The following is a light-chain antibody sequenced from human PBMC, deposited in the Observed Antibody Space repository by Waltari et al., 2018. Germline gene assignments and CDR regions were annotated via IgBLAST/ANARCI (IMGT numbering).Light chain of an antibody. CDR3: NSRDPSDKHVL. V-gene: IGLV3-19*01. Sequence: SSELTQDPAVPVAVGQTVTITFQGRSLNPFYANWYQQKPGLAPFLAIRGEHNRPPGIPDRFSGSTSGQTASLTITGAQAEDEAVYYCNSRDPSDKHVLFGRGTKLTVL. CDR2: GEH. J-gene: IGLJ2*01. CDR1: SLNPFY.